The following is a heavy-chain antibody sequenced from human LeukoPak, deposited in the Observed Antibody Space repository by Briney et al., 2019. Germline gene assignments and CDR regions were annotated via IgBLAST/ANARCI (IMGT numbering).Heavy chain of an antibody. CDR2: IIPILGIT. Sequence: GASVKVSCKASGGTFSSYAISWVRQAPGQGLEWVGRIIPILGITNYAQKFQGRVTITADKSTSTAYMELSSLRSEDTAVYYCARDSLDYGGNSEDYWGQGTLVTVSS. CDR1: GGTFSSYA. D-gene: IGHD4-23*01. V-gene: IGHV1-69*04. CDR3: ARDSLDYGGNSEDY. J-gene: IGHJ4*02.